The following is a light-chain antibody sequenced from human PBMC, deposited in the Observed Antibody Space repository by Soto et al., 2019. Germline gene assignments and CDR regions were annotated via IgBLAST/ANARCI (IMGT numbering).Light chain of an antibody. CDR2: GNS. CDR1: SSNIAAGHD. CDR3: QSYDSSLSGSRVV. Sequence: QSALTQPPSVSGAPGQRVTISCTGSSSNIAAGHDVHWYQQLPGTAPKLLIYGNSNRPSGVPDRFSGSKSGTSASLAITGLQAEDEADYYCQSYDSSLSGSRVVFGGGTKLTVL. V-gene: IGLV1-40*01. J-gene: IGLJ2*01.